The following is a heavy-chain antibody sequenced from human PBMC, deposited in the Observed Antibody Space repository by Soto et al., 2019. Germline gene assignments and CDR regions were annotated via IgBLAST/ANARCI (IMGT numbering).Heavy chain of an antibody. J-gene: IGHJ6*02. CDR2: ISTYNGDT. Sequence: GASVKVSCKASGYTFITSGMSWLRQAPGQGLEFMGWISTYNGDTNNAPKFQDRVTITSDTSTSTVYMELRSLRSYDTAVYYCARAGAARDYHYGMAFWGRGTRVTGSS. D-gene: IGHD7-27*01. CDR3: ARAGAARDYHYGMAF. CDR1: GYTFITSG. V-gene: IGHV1-18*01.